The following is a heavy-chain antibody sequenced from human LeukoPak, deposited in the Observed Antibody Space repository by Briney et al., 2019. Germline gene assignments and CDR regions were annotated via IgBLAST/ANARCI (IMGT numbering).Heavy chain of an antibody. CDR3: AKLGIAVAKRFDP. J-gene: IGHJ5*02. D-gene: IGHD6-13*01. V-gene: IGHV3-23*01. CDR2: ISGSSGST. Sequence: GGSLRLSCAASGFTFSSHAMSWVRQAPGKGLEWVSFISGSSGSTYYADSVKGRFTISRDNSKNTLYLQMNSLRAEDTAVYYCAKLGIAVAKRFDPWSQGTLVTVSS. CDR1: GFTFSSHA.